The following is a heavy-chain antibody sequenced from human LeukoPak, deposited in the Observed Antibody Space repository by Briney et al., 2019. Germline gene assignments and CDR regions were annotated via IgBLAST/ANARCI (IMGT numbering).Heavy chain of an antibody. D-gene: IGHD6-19*01. V-gene: IGHV4-38-2*01. CDR2: IYHSGST. CDR3: ARGAQYSSGWYNY. CDR1: GYSISSGYY. J-gene: IGHJ4*02. Sequence: PSETLSLTCAVSGYSISSGYYWGWIRQPPGKGREWIGSIYHSGSTYYNPSLKSRVTISVDTSKNQFSLKLSSVTAADTAVYYCARGAQYSSGWYNYWGQGTLVTVSS.